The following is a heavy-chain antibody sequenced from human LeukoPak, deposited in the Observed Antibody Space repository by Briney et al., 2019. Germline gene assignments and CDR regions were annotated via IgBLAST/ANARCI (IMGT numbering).Heavy chain of an antibody. V-gene: IGHV1-69*05. CDR3: ARDGEMATILDY. Sequence: EASVKVSCKASGGTFSSYAISWVRQAPGQGLEWMGRIIPIFGTANYAQKFQGRVTITTDESTSTAYMELSSLRPEDTAVYYCARDGEMATILDYWGQGTLVTVSS. D-gene: IGHD5-24*01. CDR1: GGTFSSYA. J-gene: IGHJ4*02. CDR2: IIPIFGTA.